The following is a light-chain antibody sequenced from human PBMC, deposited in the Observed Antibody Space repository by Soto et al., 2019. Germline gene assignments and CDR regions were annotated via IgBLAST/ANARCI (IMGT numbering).Light chain of an antibody. CDR3: KQIYSTPGT. CDR2: AAS. Sequence: DIQMTQSPSSLSASVGDRVTITCRASQSISSYLNWYQQKPGKAPKLLIYAASSLKSGVPSRFSGSGSGKFFPLPISSLQPEVFEIYYFKQIYSTPGTLGKGTKVKIK. V-gene: IGKV1-39*01. J-gene: IGKJ1*01. CDR1: QSISSY.